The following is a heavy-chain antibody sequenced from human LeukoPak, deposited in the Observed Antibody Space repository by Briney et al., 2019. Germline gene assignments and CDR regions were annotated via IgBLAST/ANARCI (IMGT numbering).Heavy chain of an antibody. CDR1: GYTFTGYY. CDR2: INPNSGGT. CDR3: ARAMVRGTQTWYYYYMDV. Sequence: ASVKVSXKASGYTFTGYYMHWVRQAPGQGLEWMGRINPNSGGTNYAQKFQGRVTMTRDTSISTAYMELSRLRSDDTAVYYCARAMVRGTQTWYYYYMDVWGKGTTVTVSS. V-gene: IGHV1-2*06. J-gene: IGHJ6*03. D-gene: IGHD3-10*01.